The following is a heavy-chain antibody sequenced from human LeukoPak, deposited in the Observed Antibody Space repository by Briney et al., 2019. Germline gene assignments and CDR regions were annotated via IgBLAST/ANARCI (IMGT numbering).Heavy chain of an antibody. Sequence: SETLSLTCTVSGSSMSSDYYWGWIRQPPGKGLEWIGSISDSGSAYYNPSLKSRVVISVDPSKKQFSLKLSSVTAADTAVYYCARESTSPFDPWGQGTLVTVSS. CDR1: GSSMSSDYY. CDR2: ISDSGSA. V-gene: IGHV4-38-2*02. J-gene: IGHJ5*02. CDR3: ARESTSPFDP.